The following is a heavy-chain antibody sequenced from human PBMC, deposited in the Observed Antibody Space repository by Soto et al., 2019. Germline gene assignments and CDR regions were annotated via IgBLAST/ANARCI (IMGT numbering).Heavy chain of an antibody. CDR1: GFTFSGYW. CDR3: SKHDYVWGSYRTFDY. D-gene: IGHD3-16*02. CDR2: IKEDGSEK. J-gene: IGHJ4*02. Sequence: EVHLVESGGHLVQPGGFLRLSCAGSGFTFSGYWMSWVRQAPGKGLEWVANIKEDGSEKYYVDSVEGRFTISRDNAKNSRYLQMNSLRAEATGVYYCSKHDYVWGSYRTFDYWGQGTLVTVSS. V-gene: IGHV3-7*01.